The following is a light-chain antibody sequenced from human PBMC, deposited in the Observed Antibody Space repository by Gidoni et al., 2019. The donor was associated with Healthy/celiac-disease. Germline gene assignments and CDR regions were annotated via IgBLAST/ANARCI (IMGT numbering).Light chain of an antibody. Sequence: EIVLTQSPATLSLSPGERATLSCRASQSVSTYLAWYQQKPGQAPRRVIYDASNRASGIPARFSGSGSGTDFTLTISSLEPEDFAVYYCQQRSNWWTFGQGTKVEIK. CDR3: QQRSNWWT. J-gene: IGKJ1*01. CDR1: QSVSTY. CDR2: DAS. V-gene: IGKV3-11*01.